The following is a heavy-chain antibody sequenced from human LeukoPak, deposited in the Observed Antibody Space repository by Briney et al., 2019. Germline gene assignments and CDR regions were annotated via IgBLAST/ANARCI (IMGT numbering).Heavy chain of an antibody. Sequence: GGYLRLSCAASGFTFANYAMSWVRQAPGKGLEWVSTISGSGTGTYYADSVKGRFTISRDNSKNTLWLQMNSLRADDTAVYHCAKVDTAMVRPFDYWGQGTLVTVSS. D-gene: IGHD5-18*01. CDR3: AKVDTAMVRPFDY. CDR2: ISGSGTGT. CDR1: GFTFANYA. J-gene: IGHJ4*02. V-gene: IGHV3-23*01.